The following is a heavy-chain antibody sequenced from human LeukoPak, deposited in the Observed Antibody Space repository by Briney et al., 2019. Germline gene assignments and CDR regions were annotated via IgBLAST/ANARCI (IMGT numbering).Heavy chain of an antibody. D-gene: IGHD3-10*01. Sequence: SEPLSLTCTVSGGSISGYYWSWIRQPPGKGLEWIGYFYTSGSTNYNPSLKSRVTISVDTSKNQFSLKLSSVTAADTAVYYCARHLVADDAFDIWGQGTMVTVSS. J-gene: IGHJ3*02. CDR1: GGSISGYY. CDR2: FYTSGST. CDR3: ARHLVADDAFDI. V-gene: IGHV4-4*09.